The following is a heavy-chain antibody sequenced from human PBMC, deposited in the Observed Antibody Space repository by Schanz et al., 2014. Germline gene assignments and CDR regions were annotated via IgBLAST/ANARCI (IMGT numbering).Heavy chain of an antibody. D-gene: IGHD6-13*01. CDR1: GGTFSSYT. V-gene: IGHV1-69*08. Sequence: QVHLVQSGAEVKKPGSSVKVSCKASGGTFSSYTISWVRQAPGQGLEWMGRIIPILGIATYAQKFQGRVTMTRDTSTSTVYMELSSLRSEDTAVYYCARDGVDAAAGGNYWGQGTLVTVSS. CDR3: ARDGVDAAAGGNY. CDR2: IIPILGIA. J-gene: IGHJ4*02.